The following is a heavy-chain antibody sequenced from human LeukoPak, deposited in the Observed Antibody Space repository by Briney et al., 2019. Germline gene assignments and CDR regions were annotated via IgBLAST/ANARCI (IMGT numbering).Heavy chain of an antibody. D-gene: IGHD3-16*01. J-gene: IGHJ4*02. Sequence: GGSLTLSCAASGFTVSSNYMSWVRQAPGNGLHWVANIKQDGSEKYYLYSLKGRFTISRDNAKNSVYLQINSLRAEDAAVYHFWTSAAAFGYWGQGIRVTVSS. CDR2: IKQDGSEK. V-gene: IGHV3-7*01. CDR1: GFTVSSNY. CDR3: WTSAAAFGY.